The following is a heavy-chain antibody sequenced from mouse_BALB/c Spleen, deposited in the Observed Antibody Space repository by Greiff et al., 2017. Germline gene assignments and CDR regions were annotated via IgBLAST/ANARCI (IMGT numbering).Heavy chain of an antibody. V-gene: IGHV14-4*02. CDR2: IDPENGDT. CDR1: GFNIKDYY. D-gene: IGHD1-1*02. CDR3: TYGTGGNFDY. Sequence: VQLKQSGAELVRSGASVKLSCTASGFNIKDYYMHWVKQRPEQGLEWIGWIDPENGDTEYAPKFQGKATMTADTSSNTAYLQLSSLTSEDTAVYYCTYGTGGNFDYWGQGTTLTVSS. J-gene: IGHJ2*01.